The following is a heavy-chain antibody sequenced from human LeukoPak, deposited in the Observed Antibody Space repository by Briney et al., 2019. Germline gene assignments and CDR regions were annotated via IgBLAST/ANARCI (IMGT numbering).Heavy chain of an antibody. CDR2: IRATAGST. CDR3: ARSHYDFWSGYPFDY. J-gene: IGHJ4*02. Sequence: PGGSLRLSCAASGFTFSSYAMTWVRQAPGKGXXXXXXIRATAGSTYYADSVKGRFTISRDNSKNTLYLQMSSLRAEDTAVYYCARSHYDFWSGYPFDYWGQGTLVTVSS. D-gene: IGHD3-3*01. V-gene: IGHV3-23*01. CDR1: GFTFSSYA.